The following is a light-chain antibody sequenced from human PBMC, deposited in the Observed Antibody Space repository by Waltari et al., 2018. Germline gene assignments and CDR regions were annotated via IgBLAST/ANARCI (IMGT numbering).Light chain of an antibody. CDR1: SSDVGFYNY. J-gene: IGLJ3*02. V-gene: IGLV2-14*01. CDR3: NSYTGSSSWV. CDR2: DVS. Sequence: QSALTQPASVSGSPGQSITILCTGTSSDVGFYNYVSWYQQHPGKAPKLIIYDVSERPSGVSDRFSGSKSGNTASLTISGLQAEDEADYYCNSYTGSSSWVFGGGTKLTVL.